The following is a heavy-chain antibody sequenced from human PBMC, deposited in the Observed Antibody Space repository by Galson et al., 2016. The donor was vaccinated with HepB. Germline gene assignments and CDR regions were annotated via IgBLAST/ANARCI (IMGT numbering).Heavy chain of an antibody. CDR2: ISYHGSDK. Sequence: SLRLSCAASGFASSGSAMHWVRQAPGKGLEWVAAISYHGSDKYYADSVKGRVTISRDNSNNTLYLQMTSLSPEDTAVYYCARDKSSYYYGMDVWGQGTTVTVSS. CDR1: GFASSGSA. V-gene: IGHV3-30-3*01. J-gene: IGHJ6*02. CDR3: ARDKSSYYYGMDV.